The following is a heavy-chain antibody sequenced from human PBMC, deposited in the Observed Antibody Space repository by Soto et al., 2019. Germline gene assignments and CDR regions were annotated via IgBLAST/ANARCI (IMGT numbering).Heavy chain of an antibody. J-gene: IGHJ6*02. D-gene: IGHD3-3*01. CDR1: GFTFSSYA. V-gene: IGHV3-23*01. CDR2: ISGSGGST. CDR3: ANPPPPTLRFLEWLPPRKYSYYGMDV. Sequence: GGSLRLSCAASGFTFSSYAMSWVRQAPGKGLEWVSAISGSGGSTYYADSVKGRFTISRDNSKNTLYLQMNSLRAEDPAVYYCANPPPPTLRFLEWLPPRKYSYYGMDVWGQGTTVTAS.